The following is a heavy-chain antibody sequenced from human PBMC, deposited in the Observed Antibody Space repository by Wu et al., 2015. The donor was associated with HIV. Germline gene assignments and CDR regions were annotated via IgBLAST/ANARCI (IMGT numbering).Heavy chain of an antibody. CDR3: ATEKAVGLVDAFDI. J-gene: IGHJ3*02. D-gene: IGHD2-15*01. Sequence: QVQLVQSGAEVKMPGASVKVSCKTSGYIFTTYNINWVRQAPGQGLEWMGWISAYNGDTNYAQKFQGRVTMTTDTSTNTVYMGLRSLRSDDTAVYYCATEKAVGLVDAFDIWGQGDNGHRFF. V-gene: IGHV1-18*01. CDR2: ISAYNGDT. CDR1: GYIFTTYN.